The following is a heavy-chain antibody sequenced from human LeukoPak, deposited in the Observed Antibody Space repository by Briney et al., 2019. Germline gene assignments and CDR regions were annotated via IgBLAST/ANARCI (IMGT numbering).Heavy chain of an antibody. CDR2: IIPIFGTA. CDR1: GYTFTGYY. V-gene: IGHV1-69*06. J-gene: IGHJ6*03. Sequence: ASVKVSCKASGYTFTGYYMHWVRQAPGQGLEWMGGIIPIFGTANYAQKFQGRVTITADKSTSTAYMELSSLRSEDTAVYYCARDPGYSYGYGHYYYYMDVWGKGTTVTVSS. CDR3: ARDPGYSYGYGHYYYYMDV. D-gene: IGHD5-18*01.